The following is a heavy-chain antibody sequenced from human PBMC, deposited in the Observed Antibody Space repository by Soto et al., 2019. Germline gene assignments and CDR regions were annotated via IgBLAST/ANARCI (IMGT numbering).Heavy chain of an antibody. CDR3: ARPSCSRRKSLWDDGDSCEAFDF. CDR2: ITWNGGRT. V-gene: IGHV3-20*01. Sequence: GGSLRLSCAASGFTFDNYGMSWVRQAPGKGLEWVSGITWNGGRTGYADSVKGRFTISRDNAKNSLYLQMNGLRAEDTALYHCARPSCSRRKSLWDDGDSCEAFDFWGQGTMVTVSS. CDR1: GFTFDNYG. D-gene: IGHD4-17*01. J-gene: IGHJ3*01.